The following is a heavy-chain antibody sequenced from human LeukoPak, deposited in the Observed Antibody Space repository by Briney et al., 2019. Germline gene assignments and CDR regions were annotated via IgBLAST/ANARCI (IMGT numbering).Heavy chain of an antibody. CDR3: ARVVVAATVEPIDY. D-gene: IGHD2-15*01. V-gene: IGHV4-59*12. Sequence: SETLSLTCTVSGESISGFYWTWIRQPPGKGLEWIGYIYYSGSTNYNPSLKSRVTISVDTSKNQFSLKLSSVTAADTAVYYCARVVVAATVEPIDYWGQGTLVTVSS. CDR2: IYYSGST. J-gene: IGHJ4*02. CDR1: GESISGFY.